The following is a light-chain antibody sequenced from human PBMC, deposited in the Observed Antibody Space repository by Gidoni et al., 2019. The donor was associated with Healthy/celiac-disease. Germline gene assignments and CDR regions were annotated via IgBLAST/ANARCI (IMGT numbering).Light chain of an antibody. Sequence: AIRMTQSPSSSPASTGHRVTVTCRASQGISSYLAWYQQKPGKAPKLLNYAASTLQSGVPSRCGGSGSGTDFTLTISCLQSEDFATYYCQQYYSYPPTFGQGTKVEIK. CDR3: QQYYSYPPT. V-gene: IGKV1-8*01. CDR2: AAS. J-gene: IGKJ1*01. CDR1: QGISSY.